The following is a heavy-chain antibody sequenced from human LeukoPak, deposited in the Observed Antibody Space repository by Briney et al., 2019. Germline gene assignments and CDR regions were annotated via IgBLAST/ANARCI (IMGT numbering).Heavy chain of an antibody. CDR1: GFTFSNYG. J-gene: IGHJ4*02. V-gene: IGHV3-30*18. CDR2: ISYDGSNK. Sequence: PGRSLRLSCATSGFTFSNYGMHWVRQAPGKGLEWVAVISYDGSNKYYADSVKGRFTISRDNSKNTLYLQMNSLRPEDAAVYYCANLTLWGQGTLVTVFS. CDR3: ANLTL.